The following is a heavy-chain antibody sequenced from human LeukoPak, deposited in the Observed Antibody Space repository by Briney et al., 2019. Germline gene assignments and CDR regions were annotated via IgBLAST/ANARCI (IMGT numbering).Heavy chain of an antibody. Sequence: GGSLRLSCAASRFTFDDYGMSWVRQAPGKGLEWVSGINWNGGSTGYADSVKGRFTISRDNAKNSLYLQMNSLRAEDTALYYCASSLRGTRGSYPSYFDYWGQGTLVTVSS. CDR3: ASSLRGTRGSYPSYFDY. CDR1: RFTFDDYG. D-gene: IGHD1-26*01. CDR2: INWNGGST. J-gene: IGHJ4*02. V-gene: IGHV3-20*04.